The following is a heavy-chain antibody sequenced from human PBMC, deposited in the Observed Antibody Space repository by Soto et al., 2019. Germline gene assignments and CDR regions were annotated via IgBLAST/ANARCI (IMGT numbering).Heavy chain of an antibody. V-gene: IGHV3-30*03. CDR1: GFPFRSYG. CDR3: ARPGRDFWSGRYYFDY. CDR2: ISYDGSNK. Sequence: ESGGGVVQPGRSLRLSCAASGFPFRSYGMHWVRQAPGKGLEWVAVISYDGSNKDYADSVKGRFTISRDNSKNTLYLQMNSLRAEDTAVYYCARPGRDFWSGRYYFDYWGQGTLVTVSS. J-gene: IGHJ4*02. D-gene: IGHD3-3*01.